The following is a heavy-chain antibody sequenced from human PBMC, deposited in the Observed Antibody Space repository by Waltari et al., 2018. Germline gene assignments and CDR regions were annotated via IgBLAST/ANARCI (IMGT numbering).Heavy chain of an antibody. CDR2: IIPILGIA. CDR3: ATATTVTTSYYYYMDV. J-gene: IGHJ6*03. CDR1: GGTFSSYA. V-gene: IGHV1-69*04. D-gene: IGHD4-17*01. Sequence: QVQLVQSGAEVKKPGSSVKVSCKASGGTFSSYAISWVRQAPGQGLEWMGGIIPILGIANYAQKFQGRVTITADESTSTAYMELSSLRSEDTAVYYCATATTVTTSYYYYMDVWGKGTTVTVSS.